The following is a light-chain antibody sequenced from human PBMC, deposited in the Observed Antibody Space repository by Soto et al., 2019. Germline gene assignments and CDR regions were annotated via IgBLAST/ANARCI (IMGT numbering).Light chain of an antibody. CDR3: QLYGGSHMFS. CDR2: AAS. V-gene: IGKV3-20*01. Sequence: EIVLTQSPGTLSLSPGEGAALSCRTSQSISSSYLAWYQQKPGQAPRLLIYAASRRATGIPDRFSGSGSGTDFTLTISRLEPEDFAVYYCQLYGGSHMFSFGQGTKLEIK. CDR1: QSISSSY. J-gene: IGKJ2*01.